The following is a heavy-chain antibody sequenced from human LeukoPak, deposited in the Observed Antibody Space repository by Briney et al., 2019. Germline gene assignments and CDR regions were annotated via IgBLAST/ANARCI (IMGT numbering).Heavy chain of an antibody. D-gene: IGHD3-9*01. CDR3: ARESRGYDILTGKYHRGYYSYYMDV. CDR1: GFSFSMYS. J-gene: IGHJ6*03. CDR2: IIWNSGNI. V-gene: IGHV3-20*04. Sequence: GGSLRLSCAASGFSFSMYSMSWIRQAPGKGLEWVSVIIWNSGNIGYADSVKGRFTVSRDNAQNSLYLQMNSLRVEDTALYYCARESRGYDILTGKYHRGYYSYYMDVWGKGTTVTVSS.